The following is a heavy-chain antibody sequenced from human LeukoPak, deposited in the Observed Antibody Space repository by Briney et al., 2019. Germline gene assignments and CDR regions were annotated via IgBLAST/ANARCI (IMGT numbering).Heavy chain of an antibody. Sequence: PSETLSLTCTVSGGSINTGGYCWSWLRRHPGKGLEWIAYICHSENTYYNPSLKSRVTISVDTSKNQFSLKLSSVTAADTAVYYRAMGPSGWSPYYYGMDVWGQGTTVTVSS. CDR2: ICHSENT. J-gene: IGHJ6*02. CDR3: AMGPSGWSPYYYGMDV. V-gene: IGHV4-31*03. D-gene: IGHD6-19*01. CDR1: GGSINTGGYC.